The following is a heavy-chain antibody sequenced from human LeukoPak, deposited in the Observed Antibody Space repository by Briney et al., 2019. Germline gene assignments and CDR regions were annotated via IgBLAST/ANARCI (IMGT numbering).Heavy chain of an antibody. CDR2: IIPILGIV. J-gene: IGHJ3*02. D-gene: IGHD3-10*01. V-gene: IGHV1-69*04. CDR3: ASGLGITMVRGDDDAFDI. CDR1: GGTFSGYA. Sequence: GASVKVSCKASGGTFSGYAISWVRQAPGQGLEWMGRIIPILGIVNYAQKIQGRVTITADKSTSTAYMELSSLRSEDTAVYYCASGLGITMVRGDDDAFDIWGQGTMVTVSS.